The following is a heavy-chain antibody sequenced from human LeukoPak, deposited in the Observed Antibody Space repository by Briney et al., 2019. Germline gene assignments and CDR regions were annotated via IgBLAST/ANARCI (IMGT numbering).Heavy chain of an antibody. Sequence: SETLSLTCTVSGGSISSYYWNWIRQPPGKGLEWIGYIYYSGSTNYNPSLKSRVTISVDTSKNQFSLKLSSVTAADTAVYYCARGGWYPESFQHWGQGALVAVSS. CDR1: GGSISSYY. D-gene: IGHD6-19*01. V-gene: IGHV4-59*01. CDR2: IYYSGST. CDR3: ARGGWYPESFQH. J-gene: IGHJ1*01.